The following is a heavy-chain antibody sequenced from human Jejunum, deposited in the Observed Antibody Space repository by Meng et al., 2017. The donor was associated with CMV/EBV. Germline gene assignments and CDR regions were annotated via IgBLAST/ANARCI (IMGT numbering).Heavy chain of an antibody. V-gene: IGHV3-13*01. CDR1: GFTVSSYD. Sequence: ADSGFTVSSYDMHWVRQATGKGLEWVSTIGVAGDTYYVGSVKGRFTISRETAKNSLYLQMNSLRAGDTAVYYCSRVHPYYFGMDVWGQGTTVTVSS. CDR3: SRVHPYYFGMDV. CDR2: IGVAGDT. J-gene: IGHJ6*02.